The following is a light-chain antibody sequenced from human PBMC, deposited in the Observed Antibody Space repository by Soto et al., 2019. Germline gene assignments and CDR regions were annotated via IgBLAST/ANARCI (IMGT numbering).Light chain of an antibody. V-gene: IGKV3-20*01. CDR1: QTVSSRY. CDR3: QQYGTSPPVYT. Sequence: EIGLTQSPGTLSLSPGERATLSCRASQTVSSRYLAWYQQKPGQAPGLLIYGASNRATGIPDRFSGSVSETDFTLTISRLEPEDFAVYYCQQYGTSPPVYTFGQGTKLEIK. CDR2: GAS. J-gene: IGKJ2*01.